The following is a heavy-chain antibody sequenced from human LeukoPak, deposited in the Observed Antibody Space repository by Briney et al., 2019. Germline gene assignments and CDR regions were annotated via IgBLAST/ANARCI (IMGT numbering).Heavy chain of an antibody. D-gene: IGHD5-12*01. CDR3: ARAASDYDFVY. J-gene: IGHJ4*02. CDR2: IYYSGST. Sequence: PSQTLSLTCTVSGGSISSGGYYWSWIRQHPVKGLEWIGYIYYSGSTYYNPSLKSRVTISVDTSKNRFSLKLSSVTAADTAVYYCARAASDYDFVYWGQGTLVTVSS. CDR1: GGSISSGGYY. V-gene: IGHV4-31*03.